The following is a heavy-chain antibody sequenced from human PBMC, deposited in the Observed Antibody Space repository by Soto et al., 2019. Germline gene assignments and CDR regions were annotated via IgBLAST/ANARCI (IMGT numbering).Heavy chain of an antibody. J-gene: IGHJ4*02. CDR2: IYSGGNT. CDR1: GFTVKSNY. D-gene: IGHD2-2*01. Sequence: GGSMGLSSAASGFTVKSNYVSWVRQAPGKGLEWVSVIYSGGNTYYADSVKGRFTISRDTSRNTLSLQMNSLRAEDTAVYYCAKDDAPAAPSTFDSWGQGALVTVSS. CDR3: AKDDAPAAPSTFDS. V-gene: IGHV3-53*01.